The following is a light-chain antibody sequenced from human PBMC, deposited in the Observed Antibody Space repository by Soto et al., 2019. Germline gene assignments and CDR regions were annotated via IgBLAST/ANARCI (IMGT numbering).Light chain of an antibody. CDR3: QQIYSSPFT. J-gene: IGKJ3*01. Sequence: DIQMTQSPSSLSASVGDRVTITCRASQSISSYLNWYQQKPGKAPKLLIYAASSLQSGVPSRFSGGGSGTDFTLTISSLQPEDFVTYYCQQIYSSPFTFGPGTKVDIK. CDR1: QSISSY. CDR2: AAS. V-gene: IGKV1-39*01.